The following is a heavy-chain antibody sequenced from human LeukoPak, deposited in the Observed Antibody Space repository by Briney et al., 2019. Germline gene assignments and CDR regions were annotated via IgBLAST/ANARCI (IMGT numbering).Heavy chain of an antibody. CDR2: ISISSSYI. V-gene: IGHV3-21*01. J-gene: IGHJ3*02. D-gene: IGHD2-2*02. Sequence: PGGSLRLSCAASGFTFSSYSMNWVRQAPGKGLEWVSSISISSSYIYYADSVKGRFTISRDNAKNSLYLQMNSLRAEDTAVYYCASDVVVPAAIDDDAFDIWGQGTMVTVSS. CDR3: ASDVVVPAAIDDDAFDI. CDR1: GFTFSSYS.